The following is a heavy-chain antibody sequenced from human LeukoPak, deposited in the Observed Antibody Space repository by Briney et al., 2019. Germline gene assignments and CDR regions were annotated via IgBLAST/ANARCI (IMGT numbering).Heavy chain of an antibody. D-gene: IGHD2-2*02. CDR2: IWYDGSNK. V-gene: IGHV3-33*08. CDR1: GFTFSSYA. J-gene: IGHJ3*02. CDR3: ARDGFGYCSSTSCYIGAFDI. Sequence: PGGSLRLSCAASGFTFSSYAMSWVRQAPGKGLEWVAVIWYDGSNKYYADSVKGRFTISRDNSKNTLYLQMNSLRAEDTAVYYCARDGFGYCSSTSCYIGAFDIWGQGTMVTVSS.